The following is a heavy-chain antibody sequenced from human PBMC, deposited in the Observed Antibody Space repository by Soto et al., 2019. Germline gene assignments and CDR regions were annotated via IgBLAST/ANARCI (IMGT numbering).Heavy chain of an antibody. CDR2: IIPIFGTA. Sequence: SVKVSCKAFGGTFSSYAISWVRQAPGQGLEWMGGIIPIFGTANYAQKFQGRVTITADESTSTAYMELSSLRSEDTAVYYCARGYLRQQLAHYYYYGMDVWGQGTTVTVSS. CDR3: ARGYLRQQLAHYYYYGMDV. J-gene: IGHJ6*02. CDR1: GGTFSSYA. D-gene: IGHD6-13*01. V-gene: IGHV1-69*13.